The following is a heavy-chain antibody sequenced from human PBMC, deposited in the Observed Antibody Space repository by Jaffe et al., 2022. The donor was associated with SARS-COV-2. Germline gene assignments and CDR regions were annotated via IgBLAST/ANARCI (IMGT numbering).Heavy chain of an antibody. CDR2: IWYDGSNK. CDR3: ARDPAAAGPSWLVSNWYFDL. J-gene: IGHJ2*01. Sequence: QVQLVESGGGVVQPGRSLRLSCAASGFTFSSYGMHWVRQAPGKGLEWVAVIWYDGSNKYYADSVKGRFTISRDNSKNTLYLQMNSLRAEDTAVYYCARDPAAAGPSWLVSNWYFDLWGRGTLVTVSS. V-gene: IGHV3-33*01. D-gene: IGHD6-13*01. CDR1: GFTFSSYG.